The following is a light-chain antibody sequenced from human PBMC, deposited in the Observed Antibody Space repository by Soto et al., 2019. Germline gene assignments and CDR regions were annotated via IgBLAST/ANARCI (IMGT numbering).Light chain of an antibody. CDR2: EAS. V-gene: IGKV3-11*01. CDR1: PRFSSY. J-gene: IGKJ4*01. CDR3: QQRSDWPST. Sequence: DILLTKSPATLSLSPGERATLAYRASPRFSSYLAGYQHNPGQAPRLRIFEASNRPTGIPARFSGSGSGTDFTLTTSSLEPDDFAVYYCQQRSDWPSTFGGGTKVQI.